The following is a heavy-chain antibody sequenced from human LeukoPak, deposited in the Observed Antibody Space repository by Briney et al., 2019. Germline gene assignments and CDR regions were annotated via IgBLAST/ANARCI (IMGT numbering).Heavy chain of an antibody. V-gene: IGHV4-4*07. CDR3: ARLSGRYTYGLYYFDY. CDR2: IYTSGST. Sequence: KTSETLSLTCTVSGGSISSYYWSWIRQPAGKGLEWIGRIYTSGSTNYNPSLKSRVTMSVDTSKNQFSLKLSSVTATDTAVYYCARLSGRYTYGLYYFDYWGQGTLVTVSS. D-gene: IGHD5-18*01. CDR1: GGSISSYY. J-gene: IGHJ4*02.